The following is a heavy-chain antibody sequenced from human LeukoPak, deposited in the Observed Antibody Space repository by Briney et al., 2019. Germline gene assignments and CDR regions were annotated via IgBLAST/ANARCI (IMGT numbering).Heavy chain of an antibody. V-gene: IGHV1-18*01. CDR3: ARAQPPDY. D-gene: IGHD2-2*01. CDR1: GCTFSDYG. Sequence: ASVKVSCKASGCTFSDYGITWVRQAPGQGLEWMGWISVYNGNTNYAQKLQGRVTMTTDISTSIAYMELRSLTSDDTAVYYCARAQPPDYWGQGTLVTVST. J-gene: IGHJ4*02. CDR2: ISVYNGNT.